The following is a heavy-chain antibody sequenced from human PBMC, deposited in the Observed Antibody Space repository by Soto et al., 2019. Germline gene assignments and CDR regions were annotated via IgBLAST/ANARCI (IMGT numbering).Heavy chain of an antibody. J-gene: IGHJ6*02. Sequence: GESLKISCKGSGYSFTSYWIGWVRQMPGKGLEWMGIIYPGDSDTRYSPSFQGQVTISADKSISTAYLQWSSLKASDTAMYYCARNSAGPGIAAAGPYYYYGMDDWGQGTTVTVSS. V-gene: IGHV5-51*01. CDR2: IYPGDSDT. D-gene: IGHD6-13*01. CDR1: GYSFTSYW. CDR3: ARNSAGPGIAAAGPYYYYGMDD.